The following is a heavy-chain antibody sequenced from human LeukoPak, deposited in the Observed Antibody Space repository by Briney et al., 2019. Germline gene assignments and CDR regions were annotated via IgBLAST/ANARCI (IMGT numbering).Heavy chain of an antibody. J-gene: IGHJ4*02. CDR2: ISYDGTNK. D-gene: IGHD3-3*01. CDR3: ARAERNAGVFDY. CDR1: GFTFSRYA. V-gene: IGHV3-30-3*01. Sequence: PGGSLRLSCVASGFTFSRYAMHWVRRAPGKGLEWVTFISYDGTNKYYADSVKGRFTISRGNSRNTLFLQVNSLRAEDTAVYYCARAERNAGVFDYWGQGTPVTVSS.